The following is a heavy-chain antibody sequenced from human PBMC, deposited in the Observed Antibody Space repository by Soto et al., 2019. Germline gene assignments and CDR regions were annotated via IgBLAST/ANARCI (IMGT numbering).Heavy chain of an antibody. CDR3: AGGTWSGGVWRTDY. D-gene: IGHD3-3*01. Sequence: EVQVVESGGDLVQPGGSLRLSCAASGFTFNTYNMNWVRQAPGKGLEWVSYISSGSGTIYYADSVKGRFTISRDNAKNSLYLQMDSLRAEDTAVYYCAGGTWSGGVWRTDYWGQGTLGAVSS. CDR1: GFTFNTYN. V-gene: IGHV3-48*01. CDR2: ISSGSGTI. J-gene: IGHJ4*02.